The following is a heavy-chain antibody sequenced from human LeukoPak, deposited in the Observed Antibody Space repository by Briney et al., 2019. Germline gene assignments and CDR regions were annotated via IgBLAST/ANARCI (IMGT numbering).Heavy chain of an antibody. Sequence: ASVKVPCKASGYTFTSYYKHWVRQAPGQGLEWVGIINPSGGSTSYAQKFQDRVTMTRDTSTSTVYMELSSLRFEDTAVYYCVRAGYCGGGSCFTFDYWGQGTLVTVSS. D-gene: IGHD2-15*01. CDR2: INPSGGST. CDR1: GYTFTSYY. CDR3: VRAGYCGGGSCFTFDY. V-gene: IGHV1-46*01. J-gene: IGHJ4*02.